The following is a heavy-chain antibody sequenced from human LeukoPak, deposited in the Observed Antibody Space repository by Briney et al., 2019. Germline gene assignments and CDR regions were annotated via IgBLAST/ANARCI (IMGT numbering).Heavy chain of an antibody. V-gene: IGHV5-10-1*01. D-gene: IGHD5-24*01. CDR1: GYSFTSYW. J-gene: IGHJ4*02. CDR2: IDPSDSYT. CDR3: ARHESNGYIASAFDY. Sequence: GESLKISCKGSGYSFTSYWISWVRQMPGKGLEWMGRIDPSDSYTNYSPSFQGHVTISADKSISTAYLHWSSLEASDTAMYYCARHESNGYIASAFDYWGQGTLVTVSS.